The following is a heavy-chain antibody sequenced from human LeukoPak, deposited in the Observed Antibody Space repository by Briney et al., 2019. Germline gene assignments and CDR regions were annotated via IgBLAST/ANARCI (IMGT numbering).Heavy chain of an antibody. CDR2: ISGSGGST. D-gene: IGHD2-15*01. CDR3: AKDGRYCSGGSCYWRDY. V-gene: IGHV3-23*01. Sequence: GGSLRLSCAASGFTFSSYAMSWVRQAPGKGLEWVSAISGSGGSTYYADSVKGRFTISRDNSKSTLYLQMNSLRAEDTAVYYCAKDGRYCSGGSCYWRDYWGQGTLVTVSS. CDR1: GFTFSSYA. J-gene: IGHJ4*02.